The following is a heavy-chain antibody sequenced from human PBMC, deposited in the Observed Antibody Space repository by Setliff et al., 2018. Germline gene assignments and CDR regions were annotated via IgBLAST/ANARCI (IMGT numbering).Heavy chain of an antibody. CDR2: ISSSSSYI. CDR1: GFTFSSYS. J-gene: IGHJ6*02. Sequence: SCAASGFTFSSYSMNWVRQAPGKGLEWVSSISSSSSYIYYADSVKGRFTISRDNAKNSLYLQMNSLRAEDTAVYYCASGCIAASRCYGMDVWGQGTTVTVSS. V-gene: IGHV3-21*01. CDR3: ASGCIAASRCYGMDV. D-gene: IGHD6-6*01.